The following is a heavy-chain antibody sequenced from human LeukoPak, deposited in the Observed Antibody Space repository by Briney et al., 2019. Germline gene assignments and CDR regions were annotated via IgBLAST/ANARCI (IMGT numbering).Heavy chain of an antibody. J-gene: IGHJ4*02. CDR1: GGSLSSYY. D-gene: IGHD3-10*01. CDR2: IYFSGST. V-gene: IGHV4-59*08. Sequence: SETLSLTCTVSGGSLSSYYWSWIRQPPGKGLEWIGHIYFSGSTNYNASLQSRVTISVDTSKNQFSLKLSSVTAADTAVYYCARYVQVGYYYGSGSYFPGYYFDYWGQGTLVTVSS. CDR3: ARYVQVGYYYGSGSYFPGYYFDY.